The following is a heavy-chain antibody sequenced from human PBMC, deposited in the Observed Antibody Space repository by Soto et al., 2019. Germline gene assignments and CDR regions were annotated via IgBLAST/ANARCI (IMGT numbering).Heavy chain of an antibody. J-gene: IGHJ4*02. V-gene: IGHV2-26*01. Sequence: QVTLKESGPVLVKPTETLTLTCTVSGFSLSNARMGVSWIRQPPGKALEWLAHIFSNDEKSYSTSLKSRLTISKDTSKSQVVLTMTNMDPVDTATYYCARRRRNGWIQLCLATGYFDYWGQGTLVTVSS. CDR3: ARRRRNGWIQLCLATGYFDY. CDR1: GFSLSNARMG. CDR2: IFSNDEK. D-gene: IGHD5-18*01.